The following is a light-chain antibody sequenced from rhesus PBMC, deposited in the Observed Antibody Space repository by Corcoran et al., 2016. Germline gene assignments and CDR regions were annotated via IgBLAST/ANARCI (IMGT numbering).Light chain of an antibody. CDR3: MQGIQLPFT. CDR2: EVS. J-gene: IGKJ3*01. Sequence: DIVMTQTPLSLPVTPGEPASISCRSSQSLLHSGGKTYLDWYLQKPGQSQQRLTYEVSKRASGVPERFSGSGSGTDFTLKISRVEAEDVGVYYCMQGIQLPFTCGPVTKLDIK. V-gene: IGKV2-90*01. CDR1: QSLLHSGGKTY.